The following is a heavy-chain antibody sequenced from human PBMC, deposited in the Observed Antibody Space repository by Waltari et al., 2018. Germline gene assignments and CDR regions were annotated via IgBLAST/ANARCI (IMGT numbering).Heavy chain of an antibody. J-gene: IGHJ4*02. CDR3: ARWQQWPVRAFDY. Sequence: EVQLVESGGGLIQPGGSLRLSCAASGFIVSSNYMSWVRQAPGRGLDWVSLNYSGGRTYYADAVKGRFTISRDNSKNTLYLQMDSLSVEDTAVYYCARWQQWPVRAFDYWGQGTLVTVSS. D-gene: IGHD6-19*01. V-gene: IGHV3-53*01. CDR1: GFIVSSNY. CDR2: NYSGGRT.